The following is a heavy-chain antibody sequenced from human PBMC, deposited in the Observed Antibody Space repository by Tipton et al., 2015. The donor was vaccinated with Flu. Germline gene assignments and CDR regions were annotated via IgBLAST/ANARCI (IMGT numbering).Heavy chain of an antibody. CDR1: GGSISSGSFY. V-gene: IGHV4-61*09. Sequence: LRLSCTVSGGSISSGSFYWNWIRQPAGKGLEWIGNIHRSGNTYHNPSLKSRVTMSVDSSKNQFSLRLTSVTAADTAVYYCARRDYSNYVSEPKNWFDPWGQGTLVTVSS. D-gene: IGHD4-11*01. CDR2: IHRSGNT. CDR3: ARRDYSNYVSEPKNWFDP. J-gene: IGHJ5*02.